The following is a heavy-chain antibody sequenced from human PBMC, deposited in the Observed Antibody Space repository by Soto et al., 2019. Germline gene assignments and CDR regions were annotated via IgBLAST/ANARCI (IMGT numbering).Heavy chain of an antibody. J-gene: IGHJ4*02. CDR1: GFTLSSYG. CDR2: ISYDGSNK. D-gene: IGHD2-15*01. Sequence: GGSLRLSCAASGFTLSSYGMHWVRQAPGKGLEWVAVISYDGSNKYYADSVKGRFTISRDNSKNTLYLQMNSLRAEDTAVYYCAKDLPTRYCSGATCSYWGQGTLVTVSS. CDR3: AKDLPTRYCSGATCSY. V-gene: IGHV3-30*18.